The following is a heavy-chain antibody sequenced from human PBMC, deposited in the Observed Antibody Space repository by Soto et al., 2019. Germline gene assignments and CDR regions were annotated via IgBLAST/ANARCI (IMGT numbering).Heavy chain of an antibody. D-gene: IGHD6-13*01. CDR3: AISEVIPEAGKPTTLDG. J-gene: IGHJ4*02. Sequence: SETLSLTCTVSGGSISSYYWSWIRQPPGKGLEWIGYIYYSGSTNYNPSLKSRVTISVDTSKNQFSLKLSSVTAADTAVYYCAISEVIPEAGKPTTLDGWGKGTLVTVSS. CDR1: GGSISSYY. V-gene: IGHV4-59*08. CDR2: IYYSGST.